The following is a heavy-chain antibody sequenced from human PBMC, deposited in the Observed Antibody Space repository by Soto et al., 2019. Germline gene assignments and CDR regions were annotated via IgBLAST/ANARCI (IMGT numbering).Heavy chain of an antibody. D-gene: IGHD3-9*01. J-gene: IGHJ2*01. V-gene: IGHV3-21*01. Sequence: EVQLVESGGGLVKPGGSLRLSCVASGFTFSSYNMNWVRQAPGKGLEWVSSISSSSSSYRDYADSVKGRFTTSRDNAKNSLYLQMNSLRAEDTALYYCARRQEDYDLLTGYYMRYFDLWGRGTLVTVSS. CDR3: ARRQEDYDLLTGYYMRYFDL. CDR2: ISSSSSSYR. CDR1: GFTFSSYN.